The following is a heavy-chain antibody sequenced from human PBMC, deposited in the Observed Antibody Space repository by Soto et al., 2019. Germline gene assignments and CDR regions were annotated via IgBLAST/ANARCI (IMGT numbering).Heavy chain of an antibody. D-gene: IGHD6-19*01. CDR2: ISGSGGST. CDR1: GFTFSSYA. CDR3: VKGGPVAGTKGPYDAFDI. J-gene: IGHJ3*02. V-gene: IGHV3-23*01. Sequence: VGSLGVSCAASGFTFSSYAMSWVRQAPGKGLEWVSAISGSGGSTYYADSVKGRFTISRDNSKNTLYLQMNSLRAEDTAVYYCVKGGPVAGTKGPYDAFDIWGQGTMVTVSS.